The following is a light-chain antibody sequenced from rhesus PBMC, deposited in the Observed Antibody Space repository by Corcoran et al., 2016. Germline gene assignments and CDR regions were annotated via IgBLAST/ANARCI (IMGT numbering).Light chain of an antibody. Sequence: QAALTQPRSVSGSPGQSVTISCTGRSSDLGDSTHVSWYQQHPGTAPKLIIYGVTKRPSGVSDRFSVSKSGNTASLTISGLQAEDETDYYCCSYKVISTFLFGGGTRLTVL. V-gene: IGLV2-32*01. CDR1: SSDLGDSTH. J-gene: IGLJ2*01. CDR2: GVT. CDR3: CSYKVISTFL.